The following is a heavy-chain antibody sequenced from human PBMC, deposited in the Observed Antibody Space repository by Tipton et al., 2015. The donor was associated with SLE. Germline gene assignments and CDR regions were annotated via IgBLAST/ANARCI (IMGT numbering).Heavy chain of an antibody. CDR2: VNHSGST. CDR3: AREDPLAAAGSLYWYFDL. D-gene: IGHD6-13*01. J-gene: IGHJ2*01. Sequence: LVKPTETLSLTCAVYGGSISSSSSYYWGWIRQPPGKGLEWIGEVNHSGSTNYNPSLKSRVTISLDTSKNQFSLKLSSVTAADTAVYYCAREDPLAAAGSLYWYFDLWGRGTLVTVSS. CDR1: GGSISSSSSYY. V-gene: IGHV4-39*07.